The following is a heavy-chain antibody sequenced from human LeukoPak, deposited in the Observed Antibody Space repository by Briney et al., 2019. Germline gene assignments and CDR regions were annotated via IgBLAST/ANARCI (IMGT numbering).Heavy chain of an antibody. CDR1: GGTFSSYA. D-gene: IGHD3-10*01. CDR2: IIPILGIA. J-gene: IGHJ4*02. Sequence: ASVKVSCKASGGTFSSYAISWVRQAPGQGLEWMGRIIPILGIANYAQKFQGRVTITADKSTSTAYMELSSLRSEDTAVYYCARCRTPYNNYYFDYWGQGTLVTVSS. V-gene: IGHV1-69*04. CDR3: ARCRTPYNNYYFDY.